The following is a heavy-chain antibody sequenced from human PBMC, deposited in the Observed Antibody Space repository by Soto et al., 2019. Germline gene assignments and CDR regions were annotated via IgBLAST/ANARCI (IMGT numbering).Heavy chain of an antibody. CDR2: ISYDGSNK. J-gene: IGHJ4*02. V-gene: IGHV3-30*03. Sequence: QVQLVESGGGVVQPGRSLRLSCAASGFIFSSYGMHWVRQAPGKGLEWVAVISYDGSNKYYADSVKGRFTISRDNAKNSLYLQMNSLRAEDTAVYYCARDLVGATIWGQGTLVTVSS. D-gene: IGHD1-26*01. CDR3: ARDLVGATI. CDR1: GFIFSSYG.